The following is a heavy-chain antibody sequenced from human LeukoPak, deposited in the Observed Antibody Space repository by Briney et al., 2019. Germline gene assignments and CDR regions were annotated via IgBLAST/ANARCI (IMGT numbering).Heavy chain of an antibody. Sequence: GGSLRLSCAASGFTFNHYWMTWVRQAPGKGLEWVANINEDGSEKYYVASVEGRFTISRDKNSLNLHMNSLRTEDTAVYLCARRHYDFWSGYFPSHSYYMDVWGKGTTVTVSS. J-gene: IGHJ6*03. V-gene: IGHV3-7*01. CDR1: GFTFNHYW. D-gene: IGHD3-3*01. CDR3: ARRHYDFWSGYFPSHSYYMDV. CDR2: INEDGSEK.